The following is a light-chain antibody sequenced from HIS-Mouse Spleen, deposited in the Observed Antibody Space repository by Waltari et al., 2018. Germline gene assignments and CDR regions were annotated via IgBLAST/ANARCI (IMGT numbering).Light chain of an antibody. V-gene: IGLV1-44*01. J-gene: IGLJ3*02. CDR2: SNT. CDR1: SSNIGSKT. CDR3: VAWDDSLNGQV. Sequence: QSVLTQPPSASGTPGQRVTISCSGSSSNIGSKTVKWYQQLQGTSPKLLIYSNTRRPSGVPDRFSGSESGTSASLAISGLQSEDEADYYCVAWDDSLNGQVFGGGTKLTVL.